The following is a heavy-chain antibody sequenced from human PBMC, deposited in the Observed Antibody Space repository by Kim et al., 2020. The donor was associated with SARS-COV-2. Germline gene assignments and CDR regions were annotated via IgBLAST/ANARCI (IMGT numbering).Heavy chain of an antibody. V-gene: IGHV3-30*07. D-gene: IGHD6-13*01. J-gene: IGHJ6*02. Sequence: ARFTISRENSKNTLYLQMNSRRAEDTAVYYCAREYEPIAAAGRSYYGMDVWGQGTTVTVSS. CDR3: AREYEPIAAAGRSYYGMDV.